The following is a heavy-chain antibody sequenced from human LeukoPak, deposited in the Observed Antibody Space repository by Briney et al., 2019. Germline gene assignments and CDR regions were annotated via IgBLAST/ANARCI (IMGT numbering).Heavy chain of an antibody. D-gene: IGHD6-25*01. CDR3: ARVSRYSSGISWFDP. V-gene: IGHV4-31*03. CDR1: GGSISSGGYY. J-gene: IGHJ5*02. CDR2: IYYSGST. Sequence: SETLSLTCTVSGGSISSGGYYWSWIRQHPGKGLEWIGYIYYSGSTYYNPPLKSRVTISVDTSKNQFSLKLSSVTAADTAVYYCARVSRYSSGISWFDPWGQGTLVTVSS.